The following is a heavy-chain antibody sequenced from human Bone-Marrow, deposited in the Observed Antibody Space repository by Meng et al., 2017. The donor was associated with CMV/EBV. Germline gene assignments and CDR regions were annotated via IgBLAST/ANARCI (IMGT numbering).Heavy chain of an antibody. CDR1: GGSISSYY. Sequence: SETLSLTCTVSGGSISSYYWSWIRQPPGKGLEWIGYIYYSGSTNYNPSLKSRVTISVDTSKNQFSLKLSSVTAADTAVYYCASSRFGIAAAGTRNWGQGTRVTVSS. CDR2: IYYSGST. CDR3: ASSRFGIAAAGTRN. V-gene: IGHV4-59*01. D-gene: IGHD6-13*01. J-gene: IGHJ4*02.